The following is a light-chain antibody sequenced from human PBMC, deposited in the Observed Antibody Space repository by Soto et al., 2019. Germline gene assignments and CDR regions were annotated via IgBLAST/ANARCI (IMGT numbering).Light chain of an antibody. V-gene: IGKV3-11*01. CDR1: QSVSSY. J-gene: IGKJ4*01. CDR2: DAS. Sequence: ILLTQSPATLSLSPGETATLSCTASQSVSSYLAWYQQKPGQAPRLLIYDASNRATGIPARFSGSGSGTDFTLTISSLEPEDFAVYYCQQRSNWPLTFGGGTKVDIK. CDR3: QQRSNWPLT.